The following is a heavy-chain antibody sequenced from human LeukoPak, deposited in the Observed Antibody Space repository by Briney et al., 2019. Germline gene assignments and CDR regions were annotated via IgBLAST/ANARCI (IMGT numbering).Heavy chain of an antibody. CDR3: AKGYCSDGYCGTDY. D-gene: IGHD2-15*01. CDR2: ILSGGGSK. J-gene: IGHJ4*02. CDR1: GFTFSSYA. Sequence: PGMSLTLSCTASGFTFSSYAMHWVRQAPGKGLEWVAFILSGGGSKYYADSVKGRFTISRDNSKNTLQLQMNSLRVEDTAVYYCAKGYCSDGYCGTDYWGQGTLVNVSS. V-gene: IGHV3-30-3*01.